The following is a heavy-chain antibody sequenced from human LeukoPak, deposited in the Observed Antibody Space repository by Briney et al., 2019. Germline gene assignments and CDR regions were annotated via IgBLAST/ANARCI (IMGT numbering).Heavy chain of an antibody. V-gene: IGHV4-34*01. CDR1: GGSFSGYY. CDR3: ARGWADYYDSSGYWPY. Sequence: PSETLSLTCAVYGGSFSGYYWSWIRQPPGKGLECIGEINHSGSTNYNPSLKSRVTISVDTSKNQFSLKLSSVTAADTAVYYCARGWADYYDSSGYWPYWGQGTLVTVSS. J-gene: IGHJ4*02. CDR2: INHSGST. D-gene: IGHD3-22*01.